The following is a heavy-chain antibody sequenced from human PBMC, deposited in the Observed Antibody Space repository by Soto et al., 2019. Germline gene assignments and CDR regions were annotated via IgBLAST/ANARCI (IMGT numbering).Heavy chain of an antibody. V-gene: IGHV3-74*01. J-gene: IGHJ6*02. Sequence: PGGSLRLSCAAPGFSFSTYWMHWVRQAPGKGLVWVSRIKGDGSTTTYADSVKGRFTISRDNAKNTLYLQMNSLGAEDTAVYYCARGLKNYYGVDVWGQGTTVTVSS. CDR3: ARGLKNYYGVDV. CDR1: GFSFSTYW. D-gene: IGHD2-21*01. CDR2: IKGDGSTT.